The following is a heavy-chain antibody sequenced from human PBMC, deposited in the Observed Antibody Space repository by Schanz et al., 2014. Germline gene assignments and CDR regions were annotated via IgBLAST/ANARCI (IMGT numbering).Heavy chain of an antibody. V-gene: IGHV3-11*06. D-gene: IGHD1-26*01. CDR2: INTGSNYI. J-gene: IGHJ4*02. CDR3: ARSRSGFYFDY. CDR1: GFTFSDYY. Sequence: QVQLVESGGGLVKPGGSLRLSCAASGFTFSDYYMSWIRQAPGKGLEWISFINTGSNYINYADSVKGRFTISRDNAKNSLYLQMNSLRAEDTAVYYCARSRSGFYFDYWGQGTLVTVSS.